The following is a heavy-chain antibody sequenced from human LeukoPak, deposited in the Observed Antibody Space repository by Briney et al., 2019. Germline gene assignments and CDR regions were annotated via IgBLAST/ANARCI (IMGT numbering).Heavy chain of an antibody. J-gene: IGHJ4*02. CDR1: GFTFSSYS. CDR2: ISSSSSYI. D-gene: IGHD2-15*01. Sequence: GGSLRLSCAASGFTFSSYSMNWVRQAPGKGLEWVSSISSSSSYIYYADSVKGRFTISRDNAKNSLYLQMNSLRAEDTAVYYYARDRTCSGGSCYQDFDYWGQGTLVTVSS. CDR3: ARDRTCSGGSCYQDFDY. V-gene: IGHV3-21*01.